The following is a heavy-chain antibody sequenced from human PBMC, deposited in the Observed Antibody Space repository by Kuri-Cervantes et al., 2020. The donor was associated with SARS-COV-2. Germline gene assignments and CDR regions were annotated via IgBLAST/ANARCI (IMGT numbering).Heavy chain of an antibody. CDR1: GGSISGYY. CDR3: AREVSSEQLVAFDY. Sequence: ESLKISCTGSGGSISGYYWRWIRQPPGKGLEWIGEINHSGSTNYNPFLKSRVTISVDTSKNQFSLKLSSVTAADTAVYYCAREVSSEQLVAFDYWGQGTLVTVSS. CDR2: INHSGST. D-gene: IGHD6-6*01. V-gene: IGHV4-34*01. J-gene: IGHJ4*02.